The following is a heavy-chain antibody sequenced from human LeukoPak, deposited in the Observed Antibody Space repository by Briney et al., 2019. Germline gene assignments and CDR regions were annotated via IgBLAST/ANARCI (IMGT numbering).Heavy chain of an antibody. Sequence: ASVKVSCKASGYTFTSYGISWVRQAPGQGLEWMGWISAYNGNTNYAQKLQGRVTMTTDTSTSTAYMELRSLRSDDTAVYYCARDQGGRLFGVVPIHSFDIWGQGTMVTVSS. V-gene: IGHV1-18*01. CDR2: ISAYNGNT. CDR3: ARDQGGRLFGVVPIHSFDI. CDR1: GYTFTSYG. J-gene: IGHJ3*02. D-gene: IGHD3-3*01.